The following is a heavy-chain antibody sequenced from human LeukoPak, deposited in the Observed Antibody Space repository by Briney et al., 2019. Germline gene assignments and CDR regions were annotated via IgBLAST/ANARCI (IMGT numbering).Heavy chain of an antibody. D-gene: IGHD3-10*01. CDR1: GYSFTSYW. V-gene: IGHV5-51*01. J-gene: IGHJ4*02. Sequence: GESLKISCKGSGYSFTSYWIGWVRQMPGKGLEWMGIIYPGDSDTRYSPSFQGQVTISADKSISTAYLQWSSLKASDTAMYYCARGGFWFGELGEFDYWGQGTLVTVSS. CDR3: ARGGFWFGELGEFDY. CDR2: IYPGDSDT.